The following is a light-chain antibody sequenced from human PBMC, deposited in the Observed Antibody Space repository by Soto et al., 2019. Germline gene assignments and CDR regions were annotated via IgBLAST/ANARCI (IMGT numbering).Light chain of an antibody. CDR3: QQYYNWWT. CDR1: QSVGSN. CDR2: GAS. V-gene: IGKV3-15*01. J-gene: IGKJ1*01. Sequence: EIVMSHSPASLSVSAGEIATLSCRASQSVGSNLAWYQQKPGQAPRLLIYGASTRVTGIPARFSGSGSGTEFTLTISSLQSEDFAVYHCQQYYNWWTFGQGTKVDIK.